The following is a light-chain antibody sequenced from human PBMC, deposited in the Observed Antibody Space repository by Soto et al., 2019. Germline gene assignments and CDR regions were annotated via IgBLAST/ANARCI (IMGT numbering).Light chain of an antibody. J-gene: IGKJ3*01. CDR2: GAS. CDR3: QQYNNWPPFS. V-gene: IGKV3-15*01. Sequence: EIVMTQSPATLSVSPRERATLSCRASQSISSNLAWYQQKNGQTPRLLIYGASTRAAGIPARFSGSGSGTDFTLTISSLQSEDFAVYYCQQYNNWPPFSFGPGTKVDIK. CDR1: QSISSN.